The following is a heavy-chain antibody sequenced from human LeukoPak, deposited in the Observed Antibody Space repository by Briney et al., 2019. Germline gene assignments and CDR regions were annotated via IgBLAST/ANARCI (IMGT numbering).Heavy chain of an antibody. V-gene: IGHV3-30*04. J-gene: IGHJ5*02. CDR3: ARDLMTTVVSDWFDP. Sequence: GGSLRLSCAASGFTFSSFAMHWVRQAPGKGLEWVAVISYDGSNKYYADSVKGRFTISRDNSKNTLYLQMNSLRAEDTAVYHCARDLMTTVVSDWFDPWGQGTLVTVSS. CDR1: GFTFSSFA. CDR2: ISYDGSNK. D-gene: IGHD4-23*01.